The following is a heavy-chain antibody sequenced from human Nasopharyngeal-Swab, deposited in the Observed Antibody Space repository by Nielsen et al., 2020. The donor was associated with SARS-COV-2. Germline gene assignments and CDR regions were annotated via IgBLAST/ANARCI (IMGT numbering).Heavy chain of an antibody. CDR1: GFIFSSYW. Sequence: GSLRLSCAASGFIFSSYWMHWVRQAPGKGLVWVSRIKSDGSSTSYADSVKGRFTISRDNAKNTLFLQMNSLRAEDTAVYYCARESIAAAGPGMDVWGQGTTVTVSS. V-gene: IGHV3-74*01. J-gene: IGHJ6*02. CDR3: ARESIAAAGPGMDV. CDR2: IKSDGSST. D-gene: IGHD6-13*01.